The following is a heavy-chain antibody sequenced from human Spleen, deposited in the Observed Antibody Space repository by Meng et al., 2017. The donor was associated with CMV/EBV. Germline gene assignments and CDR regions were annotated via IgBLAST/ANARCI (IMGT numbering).Heavy chain of an antibody. Sequence: SVKVSCKASGGTFSSYTISWVRQAPGQGLEWMGRIIPILGIANYAQKFQGRVTITADKSTSTAYMELSSLSSEDTAVYYCARDRVRRTDPIAAAGTGYYYGMDVWGQGTTVTVSS. CDR3: ARDRVRRTDPIAAAGTGYYYGMDV. CDR2: IIPILGIA. D-gene: IGHD6-13*01. J-gene: IGHJ6*02. V-gene: IGHV1-69*04. CDR1: GGTFSSYT.